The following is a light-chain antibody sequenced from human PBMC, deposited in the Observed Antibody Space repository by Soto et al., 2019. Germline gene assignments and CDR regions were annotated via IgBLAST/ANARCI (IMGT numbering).Light chain of an antibody. J-gene: IGKJ1*01. CDR3: QKYNSAPRT. CDR2: AAS. CDR1: EDISDY. V-gene: IGKV1-27*01. Sequence: DIQMTQSPSSLSASVGDRITITCRASEDISDYLAWYQQNPGKVPKLLIYAASTLQSGVPSRFSGSGSGTDFTLTISSLQPEDFATYYCQKYNSAPRTFGQGTKVEVK.